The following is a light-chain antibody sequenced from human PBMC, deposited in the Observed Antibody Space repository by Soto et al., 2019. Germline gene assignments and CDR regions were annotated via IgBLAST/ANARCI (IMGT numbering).Light chain of an antibody. CDR1: SSDVGGYNY. CDR2: EVS. J-gene: IGLJ2*01. Sequence: QSALTQPASVSGSPGQSITISCTGTSSDVGGYNYVSWYQQHPGKAPKLMIYEVSNRPSGVSNRFSGSKSANTASLTISGVQAEDEADYYCSSSTGYSTVVFGGGTQLTVL. V-gene: IGLV2-14*01. CDR3: SSSTGYSTVV.